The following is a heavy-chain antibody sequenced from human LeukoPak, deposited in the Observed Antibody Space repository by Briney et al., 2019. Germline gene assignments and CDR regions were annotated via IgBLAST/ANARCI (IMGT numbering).Heavy chain of an antibody. CDR3: ARERDRGVTSPYFDS. D-gene: IGHD2-21*02. Sequence: PGRSLRLSCAASGFTFSSYDMNWVRQAPGKGLEWVSSITRSGDHTFYADSVKGRFTISRDNAKDSLFLQMNSLRGEDTAVYYCARERDRGVTSPYFDSWGQGALVTVSS. V-gene: IGHV3-21*01. CDR2: ITRSGDHT. CDR1: GFTFSSYD. J-gene: IGHJ4*02.